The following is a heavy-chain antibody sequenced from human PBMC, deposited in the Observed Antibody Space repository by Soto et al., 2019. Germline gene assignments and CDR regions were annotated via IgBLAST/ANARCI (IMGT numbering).Heavy chain of an antibody. D-gene: IGHD2-15*01. CDR2: IWYDGSNK. CDR1: GFTFSSYG. CDR3: AREGCSGGSCYQYYYYYGMDV. J-gene: IGHJ6*02. V-gene: IGHV3-33*01. Sequence: GGSLRLSCAASGFTFSSYGMHWVRQAPGKGLEWVAVIWYDGSNKYYADSVKGRFTISRDNSKNTLYLQMNSLRAEDTAVYYCAREGCSGGSCYQYYYYYGMDVWGQGTTVTVSS.